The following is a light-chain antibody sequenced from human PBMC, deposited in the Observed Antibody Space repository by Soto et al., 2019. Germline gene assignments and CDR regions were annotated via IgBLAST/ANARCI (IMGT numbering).Light chain of an antibody. CDR3: QQYATSPLT. Sequence: EILLTQSPATLPVSPGERATLSCRASQTVSSRFLAWYQQKPGQAPRLLIYGALSRASGIPDGFSGSGSGTDFTLTISRLEPEDFALYYCQQYATSPLTFGGGTKVDIK. CDR2: GAL. CDR1: QTVSSRF. J-gene: IGKJ4*01. V-gene: IGKV3-20*01.